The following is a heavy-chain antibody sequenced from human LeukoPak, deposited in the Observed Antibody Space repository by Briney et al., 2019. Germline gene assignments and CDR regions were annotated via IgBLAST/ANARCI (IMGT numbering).Heavy chain of an antibody. CDR2: INPSGGST. CDR1: GYTFTSSS. J-gene: IGHJ3*02. D-gene: IGHD4/OR15-4a*01. Sequence: ASVKVSCKASGYTFTSSSMHWVRQAPGQGLEWKGIINPSGGSTSYAQKFQGRVTMTMDTSTSTVYMELSSLRSEDTAVYYCARGAHDAFDIWGQGTMVTVSS. CDR3: ARGAHDAFDI. V-gene: IGHV1-46*01.